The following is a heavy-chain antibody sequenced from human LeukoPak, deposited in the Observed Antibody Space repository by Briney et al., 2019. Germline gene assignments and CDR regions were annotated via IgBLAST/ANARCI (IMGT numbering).Heavy chain of an antibody. CDR2: SGDSDGST. CDR3: AKGGCRGTCNPLAY. D-gene: IGHD2-15*01. V-gene: IGHV3-23*01. J-gene: IGHJ4*02. CDR1: GFTFSGSG. Sequence: GGSVRLSCAASGFTFSGSGMSGVGQAAGKGLDGISSSGDSDGSTYYADSLKGRFTISRDNSKNTLYLQMNNLRAEDTAVYYCAKGGCRGTCNPLAYWGQGALVTVSP.